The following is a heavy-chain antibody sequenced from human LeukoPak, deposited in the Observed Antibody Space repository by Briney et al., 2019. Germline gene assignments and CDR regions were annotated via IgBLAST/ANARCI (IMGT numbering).Heavy chain of an antibody. CDR3: VKEGF. CDR1: GVSISSSTYY. Sequence: PSETLSLTCTVSGVSISSSTYYWGWIRQPPGKGLEWIASMYYIGSTYYNPSLKSRVTISQDTSKNQFSLKLDSVTAADTAVYYCVKEGFWGRGTLVTVSS. CDR2: MYYIGST. J-gene: IGHJ4*02. V-gene: IGHV4-39*07.